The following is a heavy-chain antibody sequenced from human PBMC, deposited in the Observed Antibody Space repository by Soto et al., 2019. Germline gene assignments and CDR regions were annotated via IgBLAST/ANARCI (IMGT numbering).Heavy chain of an antibody. J-gene: IGHJ3*02. CDR3: ARSELLSMDIVEVPARHHGAFDI. CDR2: INPNSGGT. D-gene: IGHD2-2*03. CDR1: GYTFTGYY. Sequence: ASVKVSCKASGYTFTGYYMHWLRQAPAQGLEWMGWINPNSGGTNYAQKFQGWVTMTGDTSISTAYMELSRLRSDDTTVYYCARSELLSMDIVEVPARHHGAFDIWGQGTMVTVSS. V-gene: IGHV1-2*04.